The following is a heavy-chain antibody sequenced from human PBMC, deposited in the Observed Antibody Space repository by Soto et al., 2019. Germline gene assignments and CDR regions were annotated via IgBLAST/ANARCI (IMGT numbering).Heavy chain of an antibody. Sequence: PXGSLRLSCAASGFTFSSYAMHWVRQAPGRGLEWVAVISYDGSNKYHADSVKGRFTISRDNFKNTLYLQMNSLRAEDTAVYYCASGIAAQSDYGMDVWGQGTTVTVSS. CDR3: ASGIAAQSDYGMDV. V-gene: IGHV3-30-3*01. J-gene: IGHJ6*02. CDR1: GFTFSSYA. CDR2: ISYDGSNK. D-gene: IGHD6-13*01.